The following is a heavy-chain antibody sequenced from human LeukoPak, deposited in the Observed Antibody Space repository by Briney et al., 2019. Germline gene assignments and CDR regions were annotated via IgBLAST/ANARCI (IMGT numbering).Heavy chain of an antibody. CDR1: GDSISNYY. CDR2: IYYSGNT. J-gene: IGHJ3*02. CDR3: ARYRNEALFAFDI. D-gene: IGHD1-14*01. V-gene: IGHV4-59*01. Sequence: SETLSLTCTVSGDSISNYYWSWIRQPPGKGLEWIGYIYYSGNTDYNPSLKSRVTISVDTSKNQFSLRLNSVTAADTAVYYCARYRNEALFAFDIWGQGTMVTVSS.